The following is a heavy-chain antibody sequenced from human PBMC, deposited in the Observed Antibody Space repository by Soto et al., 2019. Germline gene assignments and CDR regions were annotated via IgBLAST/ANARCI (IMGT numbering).Heavy chain of an antibody. V-gene: IGHV3-30-3*01. D-gene: IGHD3-22*01. CDR2: ISYDGSNK. J-gene: IGHJ4*02. Sequence: GWSLRLSCAASGFTFSSYAMHWVRQAPGKGLEWVAVISYDGSNKYYADSVKGRFTISRDNSKNTLYLQMNSLRAEDTAVYYCARAWLESLYYFDYWGQGTLVTVSS. CDR1: GFTFSSYA. CDR3: ARAWLESLYYFDY.